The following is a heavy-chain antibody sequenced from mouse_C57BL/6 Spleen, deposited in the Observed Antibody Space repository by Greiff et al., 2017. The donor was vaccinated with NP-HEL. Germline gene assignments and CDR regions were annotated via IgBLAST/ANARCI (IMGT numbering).Heavy chain of an antibody. J-gene: IGHJ1*03. D-gene: IGHD2-3*01. CDR3: ARVTYDGVYWYFDV. Sequence: QVQLQQPGAELVRPGTSVKLSCKASGYTFTSYWMHWVKQRPGQGLEWIGVIDPSDSYTNYNQKFKGKATLTVDTSSSTAYMQLSSLTSEDSAVYYCARVTYDGVYWYFDVWGTGTTVTVSS. CDR1: GYTFTSYW. V-gene: IGHV1-59*01. CDR2: IDPSDSYT.